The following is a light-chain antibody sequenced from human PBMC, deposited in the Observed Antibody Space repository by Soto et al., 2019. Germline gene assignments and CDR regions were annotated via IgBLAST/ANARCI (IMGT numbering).Light chain of an antibody. Sequence: QSVLTQPPSVSGATGQRVTISCTGSSSNIGAGYDVHWYQQLPGTAPKLLLSGNSHRPSGVPDRFSRSKSGASASLAITRLQAEAEADYYCRSYDSSLSGWLFGGGTKLTVL. J-gene: IGLJ3*02. CDR3: RSYDSSLSGWL. CDR2: GNS. V-gene: IGLV1-40*01. CDR1: SSNIGAGYD.